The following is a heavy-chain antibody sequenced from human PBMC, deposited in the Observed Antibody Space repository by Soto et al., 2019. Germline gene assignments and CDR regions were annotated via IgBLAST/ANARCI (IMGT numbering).Heavy chain of an antibody. V-gene: IGHV3-23*01. D-gene: IGHD3-10*01. CDR2: ISGSGAGT. CDR1: GFTFSSYA. J-gene: IGHJ6*02. Sequence: EVQLLESGGGLVQPGGSLRLSCAASGFTFSSYAMSWVRQAPGKGLEWVSAISGSGAGTYYADSVKGRFTISRDNSKNTLYLQINSLRAEDTAVYSCAKVDGHFYGSGSYPRDYYYYYGLDVWGQGTTVTVSS. CDR3: AKVDGHFYGSGSYPRDYYYYYGLDV.